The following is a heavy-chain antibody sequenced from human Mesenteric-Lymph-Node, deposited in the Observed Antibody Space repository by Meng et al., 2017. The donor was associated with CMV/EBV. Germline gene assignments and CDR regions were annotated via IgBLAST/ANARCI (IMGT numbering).Heavy chain of an antibody. J-gene: IGHJ4*02. V-gene: IGHV3-30*02. CDR2: IRYDGSNK. D-gene: IGHD2-21*01. CDR1: GFTFSSYG. CDR3: ATQNCGGDCG. Sequence: GESLKISCAASGFTFSSYGMHWVRQAPGKGLEWVAFIRYDGSNKYYADSVKGRFTISRDNAKNSLYLQMNSLRAEDTAVYYCATQNCGGDCGWGQGTLVTVSS.